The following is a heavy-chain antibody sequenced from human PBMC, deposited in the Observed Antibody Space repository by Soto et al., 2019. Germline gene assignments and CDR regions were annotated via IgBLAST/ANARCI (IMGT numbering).Heavy chain of an antibody. V-gene: IGHV4-31*03. CDR1: GGSISSGGYY. D-gene: IGHD3-10*01. CDR2: IYYSGST. J-gene: IGHJ4*02. CDR3: ARLDRGSGDFDY. Sequence: QVQLQESGPGLVKPSQTLSLTCTVSGGSISSGGYYWSWIRQHPGKGLEWIGYIYYSGSTYYNPFLKSRVTISVDTSKNQFSLKLSSVTAADTAVYYCARLDRGSGDFDYWGQGTLVTVSS.